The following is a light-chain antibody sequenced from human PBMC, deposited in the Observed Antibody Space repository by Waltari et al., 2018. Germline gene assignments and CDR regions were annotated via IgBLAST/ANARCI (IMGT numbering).Light chain of an antibody. CDR1: GRDIGRYNL. CDR2: EAN. Sequence: QSALTQPASVSGSPGQSITISCTGTGRDIGRYNLVSWYQHHPGKAPKLMVYEANKRPSGVSNRFSGSKSGNTASLTISGLQAEDEADYYCCSYAGSSTLIFGGGTKLTVL. V-gene: IGLV2-23*01. CDR3: CSYAGSSTLI. J-gene: IGLJ2*01.